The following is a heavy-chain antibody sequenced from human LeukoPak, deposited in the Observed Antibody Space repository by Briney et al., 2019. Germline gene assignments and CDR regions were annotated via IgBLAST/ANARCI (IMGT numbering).Heavy chain of an antibody. V-gene: IGHV4-34*01. CDR2: VSHSGTT. D-gene: IGHD5-24*01. J-gene: IGHJ4*02. CDR1: GGSLRSYY. CDR3: ARVGGWLQLKRWGFDY. Sequence: SETLSLTCAVYGGSLRSYYWSWIRQSPGKGLEWIGEVSHSGTTTYNPSLKGRVIISMDTSKRQFSLKVTSVTAADTAIYYCARVGGWLQLKRWGFDYWGQGTPVTVSS.